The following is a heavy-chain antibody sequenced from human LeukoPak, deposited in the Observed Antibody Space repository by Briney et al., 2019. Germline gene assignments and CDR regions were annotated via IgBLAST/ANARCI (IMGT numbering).Heavy chain of an antibody. J-gene: IGHJ4*02. Sequence: GASVKVSCKASGYTFTSYGISWVRQAPGQGLEWMGGIIPIFGTANYAQKFQGRVTITADKSTSTAYMELSSLRSEDTAVYYCAREIRNAYYYGSSGYYYDLWGQGTLVTVSS. D-gene: IGHD3-22*01. V-gene: IGHV1-69*06. CDR1: GYTFTSYG. CDR2: IIPIFGTA. CDR3: AREIRNAYYYGSSGYYYDL.